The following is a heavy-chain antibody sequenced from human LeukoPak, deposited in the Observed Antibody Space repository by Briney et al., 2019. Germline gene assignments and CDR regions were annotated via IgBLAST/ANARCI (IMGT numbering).Heavy chain of an antibody. CDR2: INHSGSP. V-gene: IGHV4-34*01. J-gene: IGHJ6*04. D-gene: IGHD3-10*01. CDR3: VRHYYYGSFSRMDV. Sequence: SETLSVTRTVYGGSCSDYYWTCIRQSPGKGLEWIGEINHSGSPNFNPSLTSRVTMSLDTSKKQFSLKLSSVTAADTAVYYCVRHYYYGSFSRMDVWGKGITVTVTS. CDR1: GGSCSDYY.